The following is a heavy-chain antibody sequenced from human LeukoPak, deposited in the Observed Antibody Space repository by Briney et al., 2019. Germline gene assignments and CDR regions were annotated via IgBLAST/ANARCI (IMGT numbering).Heavy chain of an antibody. CDR3: ARGGVQDFFDY. CDR1: GGSFSGHY. D-gene: IGHD1-1*01. CDR2: INHSGST. Sequence: SETLSLTCAVYGGSFSGHYWSWIRQPPGKGLEWIGEINHSGSTNYNPSLKSRVTISVYTSKNQFSLKLSSVTAADTAVYYYARGGVQDFFDYWGQGTLVTVSS. J-gene: IGHJ4*02. V-gene: IGHV4-34*01.